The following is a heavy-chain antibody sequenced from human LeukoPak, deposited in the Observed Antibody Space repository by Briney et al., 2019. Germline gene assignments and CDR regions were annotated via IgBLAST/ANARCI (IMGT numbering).Heavy chain of an antibody. CDR3: ARDAPQYSSGWYYMDV. V-gene: IGHV1-18*01. Sequence: AASVKVSCKASGYTFTSYGISWVRQAPGQGLEWMGWISAYNGNTNYAQKLQGRVTMTTDTSTSTAYMELRSLRSDDTAVYYCARDAPQYSSGWYYMDVWGKGTTVTVSS. CDR1: GYTFTSYG. J-gene: IGHJ6*03. CDR2: ISAYNGNT. D-gene: IGHD6-19*01.